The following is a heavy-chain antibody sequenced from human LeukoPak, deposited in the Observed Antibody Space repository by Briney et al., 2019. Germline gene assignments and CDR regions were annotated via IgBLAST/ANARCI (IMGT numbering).Heavy chain of an antibody. CDR3: GKSGSTSAYSRIDY. CDR1: GFTFSSYA. V-gene: IGHV3-23*01. Sequence: GGSLRLSCAASGFTFSSYAMSWVRQAPGKGLEWVSVISGSGGNTYYADSVRGRFTISRDDSKNTLFLQMNFLRAEDTAVYYCGKSGSTSAYSRIDYWAHGTLVTVSS. D-gene: IGHD2-15*01. CDR2: ISGSGGNT. J-gene: IGHJ4*01.